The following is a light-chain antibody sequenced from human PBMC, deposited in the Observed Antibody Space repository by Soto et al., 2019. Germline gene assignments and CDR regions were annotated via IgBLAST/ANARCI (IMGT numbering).Light chain of an antibody. CDR3: QQSYTTPWT. V-gene: IGKV1-39*01. Sequence: DIQMTQSPASLPASVGDRVTITCRASQNIDIYLNWYQQQPWKAPKLLIYAASTLQSGVPSKFSGSGSGTYFTLTISGVQTEDSATFFCQQSYTTPWTFGQGTKVEIK. CDR1: QNIDIY. CDR2: AAS. J-gene: IGKJ1*01.